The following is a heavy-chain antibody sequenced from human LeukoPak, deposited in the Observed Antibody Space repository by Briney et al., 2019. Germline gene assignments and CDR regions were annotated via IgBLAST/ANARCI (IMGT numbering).Heavy chain of an antibody. J-gene: IGHJ4*02. CDR2: INEDGSTT. D-gene: IGHD1-26*01. CDR1: GFTFSSNW. V-gene: IGHV3-74*01. Sequence: GGSLRLSCAASGFTFSSNWMHWVRQAPGKGLVWVSRINEDGSTTNYADSVKGRSTIFRDNAKNTLYLQMNSLGAEDTAVYYCVRDLGGRSGHWGQGTLVTVSS. CDR3: VRDLGGRSGH.